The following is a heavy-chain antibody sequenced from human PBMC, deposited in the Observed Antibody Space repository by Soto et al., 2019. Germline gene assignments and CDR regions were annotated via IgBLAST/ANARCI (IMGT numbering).Heavy chain of an antibody. CDR1: GCTFSSYA. V-gene: IGHV1-69*01. CDR2: IIPIFGTA. D-gene: IGHD3-10*01. CDR3: ARAYYYGSGSYYNIRYGMDV. Sequence: QVQLVQSGAEVKKPGSSVKVSCKASGCTFSSYAISWVRQAPGQGREWMGGIIPIFGTANYAQKFQGRVTITADESTSTAYMELSSLRSEDTAVYYCARAYYYGSGSYYNIRYGMDVWGQGTTVTVSS. J-gene: IGHJ6*02.